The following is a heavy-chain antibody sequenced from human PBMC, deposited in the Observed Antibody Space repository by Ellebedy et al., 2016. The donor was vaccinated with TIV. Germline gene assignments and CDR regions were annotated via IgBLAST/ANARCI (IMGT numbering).Heavy chain of an antibody. CDR2: IKSKTDGGTT. J-gene: IGHJ4*02. V-gene: IGHV3-15*07. CDR1: GFTFSNAW. CDR3: ASPKEQYSSYVALVY. Sequence: GGSLRLSCAASGFTFSNAWMNWVRQAPGKGLEWVGRIKSKTDGGTTDYAAPVKGRFTISRDDSKNTLYVQMNSLRAEDTAVYYCASPKEQYSSYVALVYWGQGTLVTVSS. D-gene: IGHD4-11*01.